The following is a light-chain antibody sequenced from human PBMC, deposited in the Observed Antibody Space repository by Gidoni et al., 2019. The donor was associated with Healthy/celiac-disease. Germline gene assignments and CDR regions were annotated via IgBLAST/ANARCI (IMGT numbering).Light chain of an antibody. CDR3: QQYNSYSPST. CDR1: QSISSW. J-gene: IGKJ1*01. CDR2: KAS. Sequence: DIQMTQSPSTLSASVGDRVTTTCRASQSISSWLAWYQQKPGKAPKLLIYKASSLESGVPSRFSGSGSGTEFTLTISSLQPDDFATYYCQQYNSYSPSTFXXXTKVEIK. V-gene: IGKV1-5*03.